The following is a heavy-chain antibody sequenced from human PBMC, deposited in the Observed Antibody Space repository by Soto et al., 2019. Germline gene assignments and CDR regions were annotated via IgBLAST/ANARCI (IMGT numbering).Heavy chain of an antibody. CDR1: SGSISSGGYS. V-gene: IGHV4-30-2*01. J-gene: IGHJ4*02. CDR3: ARDRNDSSGFDY. CDR2: IYHSGST. Sequence: ASETLSLTCAVSSGSISSGGYSWSWIRQPPGKGLEWIGYIYHSGSTYYNPSLKSRVTISVDRSKNQFSLKLSSVTAADTAVYYCARDRNDSSGFDYWGQGTLVTVSS. D-gene: IGHD3-22*01.